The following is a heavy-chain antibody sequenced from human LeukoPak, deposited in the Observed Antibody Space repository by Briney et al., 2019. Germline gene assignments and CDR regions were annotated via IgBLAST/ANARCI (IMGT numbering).Heavy chain of an antibody. D-gene: IGHD2-21*01. Sequence: GGSLRLSCSASGFSFGAYAMTWLRHSPGKGLEWVSLISGGGGNTYYADSVKGRFTISRDNSKNTVYLQMSSLRAEDTAVYYCAKPFRAVRQWFDPWGQGTLVIVSS. CDR1: GFSFGAYA. CDR3: AKPFRAVRQWFDP. CDR2: ISGGGGNT. J-gene: IGHJ5*02. V-gene: IGHV3-23*01.